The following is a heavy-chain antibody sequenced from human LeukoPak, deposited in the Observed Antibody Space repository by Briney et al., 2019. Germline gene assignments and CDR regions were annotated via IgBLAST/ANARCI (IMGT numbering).Heavy chain of an antibody. CDR3: ARGDSGYDWGGSFDY. D-gene: IGHD5-12*01. Sequence: ASVKVSCKASGYTFTGYYMHWVRQAPGQGLEWMGIINPSGGSTSYAQKFQGRVTMTRDTSTSTVYMELSSLRSEDTAVYYCARGDSGYDWGGSFDYWGQGTLVTVSS. J-gene: IGHJ4*02. CDR2: INPSGGST. CDR1: GYTFTGYY. V-gene: IGHV1-46*01.